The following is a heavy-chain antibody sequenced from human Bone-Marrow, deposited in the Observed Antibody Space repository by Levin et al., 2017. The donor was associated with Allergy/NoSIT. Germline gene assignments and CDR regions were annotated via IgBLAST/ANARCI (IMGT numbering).Heavy chain of an antibody. CDR1: GGSISSSSYY. J-gene: IGHJ3*02. V-gene: IGHV4-39*01. CDR3: ARWGLVTFGGVEDAFDI. Sequence: SETLSLTCTVSGGSISSSSYYWGWIRQPPGKGLEWIGSIYYSGSTYYNPSLKSRVTISVDTSKNQFSLKLSSVTAADTAVYYCARWGLVTFGGVEDAFDIWGQGTMVTVSS. CDR2: IYYSGST. D-gene: IGHD3-16*01.